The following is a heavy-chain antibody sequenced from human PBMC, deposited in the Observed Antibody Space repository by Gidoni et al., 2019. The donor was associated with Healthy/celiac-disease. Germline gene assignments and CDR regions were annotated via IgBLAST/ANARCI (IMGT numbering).Heavy chain of an antibody. J-gene: IGHJ3*02. Sequence: EVQLVESGGGLVQPGGSLRLSCAASGFTVSSNYMSWVRQAPGKGLEWVSVIYSGGSTYYADSVKGRFTISRDNSKNTLYLQMNSLRAEDTAVYYCAREARYYYDSTPIDDAFDIWGQGTMVTVSS. CDR1: GFTVSSNY. D-gene: IGHD3-22*01. V-gene: IGHV3-66*02. CDR2: IYSGGST. CDR3: AREARYYYDSTPIDDAFDI.